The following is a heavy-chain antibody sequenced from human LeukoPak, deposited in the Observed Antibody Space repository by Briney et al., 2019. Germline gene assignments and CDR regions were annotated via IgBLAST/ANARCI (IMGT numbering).Heavy chain of an antibody. CDR2: ISYDGSNK. V-gene: IGHV3-30-3*01. CDR1: GFTFSSYA. CDR3: ARFPGYASGSHFLDY. Sequence: GGSLRLSCAASGFTFSSYAMHWVRQAPGKGLEWVAVISYDGSNKYYADSVKGRFTISRDNSKNTLYLQMNSLRGEDTAVYYCARFPGYASGSHFLDYWGQGTLVTVSS. D-gene: IGHD3-10*01. J-gene: IGHJ4*02.